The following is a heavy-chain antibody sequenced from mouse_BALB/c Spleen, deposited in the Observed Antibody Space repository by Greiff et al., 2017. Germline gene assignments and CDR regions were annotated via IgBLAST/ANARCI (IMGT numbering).Heavy chain of an antibody. J-gene: IGHJ4*01. Sequence: EVKVVESGGGLVQPGGSLRLSCATSGFTFTDYYMSWVRQPPGKALEWLGFIRNKANGYTTEYSASVKGRFTISRDNSQSILYLQMNTLRAEDSATYYCARDSDSSGYAAYAMDYWGQGTSVTVSS. D-gene: IGHD3-2*01. CDR1: GFTFTDYY. CDR2: IRNKANGYTT. V-gene: IGHV7-3*02. CDR3: ARDSDSSGYAAYAMDY.